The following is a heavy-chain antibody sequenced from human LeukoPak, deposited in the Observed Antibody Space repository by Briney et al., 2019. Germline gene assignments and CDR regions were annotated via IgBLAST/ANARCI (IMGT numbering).Heavy chain of an antibody. J-gene: IGHJ3*02. Sequence: GESLKISCKGSGYSFTSYWIGWVRQMPGKGLEWMGIIYPGDSDTRYSPSFQGQVTISADKSISTAYLQWSSLKASDTAMYYCARQPSYYYDSSGYYLFGAFDIWGQGTMATVSS. CDR2: IYPGDSDT. CDR3: ARQPSYYYDSSGYYLFGAFDI. V-gene: IGHV5-51*01. CDR1: GYSFTSYW. D-gene: IGHD3-22*01.